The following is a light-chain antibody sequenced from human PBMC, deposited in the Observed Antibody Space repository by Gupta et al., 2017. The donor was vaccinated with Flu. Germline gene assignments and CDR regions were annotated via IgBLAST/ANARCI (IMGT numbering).Light chain of an antibody. V-gene: IGKV3-15*01. J-gene: IGKJ4*01. CDR1: QSVRNN. CDR2: GVS. Sequence: ETVMTQSPATLSVSPGESATLSCRASQSVRNNYLGWYQQKPGQAPRLLIYGVSTGATGVPARFSGSGSGTEFTLTISSLQSEDFAVYFCQQYSSWPLTFGGGTKVEIK. CDR3: QQYSSWPLT.